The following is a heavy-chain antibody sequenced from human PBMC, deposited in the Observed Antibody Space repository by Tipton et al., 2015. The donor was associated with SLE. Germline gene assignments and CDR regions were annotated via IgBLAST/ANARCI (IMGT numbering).Heavy chain of an antibody. V-gene: IGHV4-39*01. CDR1: GGSISSSSYY. CDR3: ARDQLAGEDPFDY. Sequence: TLSLTCAVYGGSISSSSYYWGWIRQPPGKGVEWIGEIYHRGSTNYNPSLKSRVTISVDTSKNQFSLKLSSVTAADTAVYYCARDQLAGEDPFDYWGQGTLVTVSS. D-gene: IGHD3-3*02. CDR2: IYHRGST. J-gene: IGHJ4*02.